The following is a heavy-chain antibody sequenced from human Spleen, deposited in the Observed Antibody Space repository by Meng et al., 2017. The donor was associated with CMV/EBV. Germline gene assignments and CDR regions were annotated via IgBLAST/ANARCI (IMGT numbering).Heavy chain of an antibody. V-gene: IGHV1-3*01. CDR2: INAGNGNT. J-gene: IGHJ3*02. Sequence: TFTSYAMHWVRQAPGQRLEWMGWINAGNGNTKYSQKFQGRVTITRDTSASTAYMELSSLRSEDTAVYYCARDPYYDSSGYYFGAFDIWGQGTMVTVSS. CDR3: ARDPYYDSSGYYFGAFDI. D-gene: IGHD3-22*01. CDR1: TFTSYA.